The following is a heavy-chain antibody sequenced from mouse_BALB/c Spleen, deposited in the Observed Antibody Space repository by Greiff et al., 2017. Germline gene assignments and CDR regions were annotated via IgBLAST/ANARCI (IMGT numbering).Heavy chain of an antibody. CDR3: ARVPLYYRYDGYAMDY. Sequence: QVHVKQSGPGLVQPSQSLSITCTVSGFSLTSYGVHWVRQSPGKGLEWLGVIWSGGSTDYNAAFISRLSISKDNSKSQVFFKMNSLQANDTAIYYCARVPLYYRYDGYAMDYWGQGTSVTVSS. V-gene: IGHV2-2*02. CDR2: IWSGGST. CDR1: GFSLTSYG. D-gene: IGHD2-14*01. J-gene: IGHJ4*01.